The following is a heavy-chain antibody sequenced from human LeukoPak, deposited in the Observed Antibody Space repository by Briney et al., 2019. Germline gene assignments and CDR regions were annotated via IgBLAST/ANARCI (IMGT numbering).Heavy chain of an antibody. Sequence: SQTLSLTCTVSGGSISSGSYYWSWIRQPAGKGLEWIGRIHTSGSTNYNPSLKSRVTISVDTSKNQFSLKLSSVTAADTAVYYCARGSSSFVYWGQGTLVTVSS. CDR3: ARGSSSFVY. V-gene: IGHV4-61*02. CDR1: GGSISSGSYY. CDR2: IHTSGST. D-gene: IGHD6-13*01. J-gene: IGHJ4*02.